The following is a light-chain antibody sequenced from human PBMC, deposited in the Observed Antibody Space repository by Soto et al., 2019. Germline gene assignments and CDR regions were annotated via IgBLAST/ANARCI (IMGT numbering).Light chain of an antibody. CDR2: KVS. J-gene: IGKJ5*01. CDR3: LQGSHSPIT. CDR1: RSLVYSDGDIY. V-gene: IGKV2-30*01. Sequence: EVGMPQSPLSLLVTLGQPASLSCRSSRSLVYSDGDIYLSWFQQGPGQSQRRLIYKVSNRDSGVPDRFSGSGSGTDFTLNISRVEAEDVGVYYCLQGSHSPITFGQGTRLEIK.